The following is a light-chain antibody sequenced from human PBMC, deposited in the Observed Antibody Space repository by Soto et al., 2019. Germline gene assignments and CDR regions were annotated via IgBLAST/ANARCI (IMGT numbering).Light chain of an antibody. CDR1: QGISSY. Sequence: AIPLTQSPSSFSASTGDRVTITCRASQGISSYLAWYQQKPGKAPKLLIYAASTLQSGVPSRFSGSGSGTDFTLTISCLQSEDFATYYCQQYYIYPLTFGGGTNVDIK. J-gene: IGKJ4*01. CDR3: QQYYIYPLT. V-gene: IGKV1-8*01. CDR2: AAS.